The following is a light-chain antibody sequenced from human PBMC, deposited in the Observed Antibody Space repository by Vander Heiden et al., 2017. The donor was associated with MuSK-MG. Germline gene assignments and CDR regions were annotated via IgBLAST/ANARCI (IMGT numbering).Light chain of an antibody. CDR2: QEN. CDR1: KWGDVY. CDR3: QAGDRSTQGV. J-gene: IGLJ2*01. Sequence: SSELPQPPSVSVSPGQPASISCSGDKWGDVYAYWYQQKPGQSPRRVMFQENKRPAGIPGRGSASNAGNKATPNISGTQAREEADEYCQAGDRSTQGVFGGGNKLTVL. V-gene: IGLV3-1*01.